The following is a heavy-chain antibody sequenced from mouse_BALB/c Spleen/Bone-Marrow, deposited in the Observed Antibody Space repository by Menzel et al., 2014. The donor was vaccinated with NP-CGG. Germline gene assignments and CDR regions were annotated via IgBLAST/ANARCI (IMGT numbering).Heavy chain of an antibody. Sequence: DVQLQESGPELVKPGASVKMSCKASGYTFTDYYMKWVKLSHGKSLEWIGDINPNNGDTFYNQKFKGKATLTVDKSSSTAYMQLNSLTSEDSAVYYCARSTGYYEGTWFASWGQGTLVTVSA. D-gene: IGHD2-3*01. J-gene: IGHJ3*01. V-gene: IGHV1-26*01. CDR1: GYTFTDYY. CDR2: INPNNGDT. CDR3: ARSTGYYEGTWFAS.